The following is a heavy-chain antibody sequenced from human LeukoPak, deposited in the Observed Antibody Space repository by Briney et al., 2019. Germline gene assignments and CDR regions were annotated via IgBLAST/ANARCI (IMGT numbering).Heavy chain of an antibody. CDR3: ARGLRDYVWGSYRYIP. J-gene: IGHJ5*02. Sequence: ASVKVSCTASGYTFTSYDINSVRQATGQGLEWMGLMNPNSGNTGYAQKFQGRVTMTRNTSISTAYMELSSLRSEDTAVYYCARGLRDYVWGSYRYIPWGQGTLVTVSS. CDR1: GYTFTSYD. V-gene: IGHV1-8*01. D-gene: IGHD3-16*02. CDR2: MNPNSGNT.